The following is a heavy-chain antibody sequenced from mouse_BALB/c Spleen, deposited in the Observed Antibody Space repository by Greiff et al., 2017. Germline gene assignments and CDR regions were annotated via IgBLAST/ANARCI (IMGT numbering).Heavy chain of an antibody. J-gene: IGHJ3*01. Sequence: QVQLKESGAELAKPGASVKMSCKASGYTFTSYWMHWVKQRPGQGLEWIGYINPSTGYTEYNQKFKDKATLTADKSSSTAYMQLSSLTSEDSAVYYCARKEYGNYESCAYWGQGTLVTVSA. CDR2: INPSTGYT. D-gene: IGHD2-10*02. CDR3: ARKEYGNYESCAY. CDR1: GYTFTSYW. V-gene: IGHV1-7*01.